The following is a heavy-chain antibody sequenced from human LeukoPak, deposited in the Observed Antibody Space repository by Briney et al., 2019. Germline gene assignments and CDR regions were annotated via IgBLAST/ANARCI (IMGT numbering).Heavy chain of an antibody. Sequence: GGSLRLSCAASGFTFSSYAMRWVRQAPGKGLEWVAVISYDGSNKYYADSVKGRFTISRDNSKNTLYLQMNSLRAEDTAVYYARAPGPAFDIWGQGTMVTVSS. CDR1: GFTFSSYA. CDR2: ISYDGSNK. D-gene: IGHD3-10*01. V-gene: IGHV3-30-3*01. J-gene: IGHJ3*02. CDR3: RAPGPAFDI.